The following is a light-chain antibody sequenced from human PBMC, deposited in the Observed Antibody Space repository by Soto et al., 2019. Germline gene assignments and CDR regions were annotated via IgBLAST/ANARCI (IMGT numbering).Light chain of an antibody. CDR1: QTVNNRY. J-gene: IGKJ1*01. CDR2: GAS. V-gene: IGKV3-20*01. Sequence: EVVLTQSPGTLSLYPGERATLSCRASQTVNNRYLAWYQQQPGQAPRLLIFGASNRATGIPDRFSGTGSGTDFTLTISRLEAEDFAVYYCHQFGSSPPWTFGQGTKVEIK. CDR3: HQFGSSPPWT.